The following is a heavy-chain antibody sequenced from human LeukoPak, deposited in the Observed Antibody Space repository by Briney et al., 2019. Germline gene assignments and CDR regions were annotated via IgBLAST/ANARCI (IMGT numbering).Heavy chain of an antibody. V-gene: IGHV4-30-4*01. CDR3: ARDTTVTTVRGFDY. CDR1: GGSISSGDYY. J-gene: IGHJ4*02. D-gene: IGHD4-17*01. CDR2: IYYSGST. Sequence: PSETLSLTCTVSGGSISSGDYYWSWIRQPPGKGLEWIGYIYYSGSTYYNPSLKSRVTISVDTSKNQLSPKLSSVTAADTAVYYCARDTTVTTVRGFDYWGQGTLVTVSS.